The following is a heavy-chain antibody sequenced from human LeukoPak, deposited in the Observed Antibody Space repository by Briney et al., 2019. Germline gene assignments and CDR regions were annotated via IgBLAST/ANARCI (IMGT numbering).Heavy chain of an antibody. Sequence: PGGSLRLSCAASGFTFSNYWMHWVRQAPGKGLVWVSRINSDGSSTSYTDSVKGRFTISRDNPKNTLYLQMNCLRAEDTAVYYCARDKDTAMVANYWGQGTLVTVSS. D-gene: IGHD5-18*01. V-gene: IGHV3-74*01. CDR2: INSDGSST. CDR3: ARDKDTAMVANY. J-gene: IGHJ4*02. CDR1: GFTFSNYW.